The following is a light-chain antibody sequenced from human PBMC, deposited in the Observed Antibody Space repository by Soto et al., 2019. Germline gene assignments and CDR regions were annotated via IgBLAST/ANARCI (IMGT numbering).Light chain of an antibody. CDR1: SSNIGSKT. CDR2: NNH. J-gene: IGLJ1*01. CDR3: AAWDDSVNACV. V-gene: IGLV1-44*01. Sequence: QSVLTQAPSASGTPGQRVTISCSGSSSNIGSKTVNWYQQLPGMAPKLLIFNNHQRPSGDPDRFYGSKSGTSASLAISGLQSEDEADYYCAAWDDSVNACVFGTGTKLTFL.